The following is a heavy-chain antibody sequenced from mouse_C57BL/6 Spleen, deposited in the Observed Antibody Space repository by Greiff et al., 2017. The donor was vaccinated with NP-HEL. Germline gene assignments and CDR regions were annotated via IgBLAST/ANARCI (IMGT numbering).Heavy chain of an antibody. CDR2: IDPSDSET. Sequence: VQLQQPGAELVRPGSSVKLSCKASGYTFTSYWMHWVKQRPIQGLEWIGNIDPSDSETHYNQKFKDKATLTVDKSSSTAYMQLSSLTSEDSAVYYCARSGDSSGYGAMDYWGQGTSVTVSS. CDR1: GYTFTSYW. V-gene: IGHV1-52*01. J-gene: IGHJ4*01. CDR3: ARSGDSSGYGAMDY. D-gene: IGHD3-2*02.